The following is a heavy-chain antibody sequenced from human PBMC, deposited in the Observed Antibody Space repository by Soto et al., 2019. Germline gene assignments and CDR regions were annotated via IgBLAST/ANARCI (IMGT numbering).Heavy chain of an antibody. CDR2: IRKKVNSYST. CDR3: AREGSYYYYGMDV. D-gene: IGHD2-15*01. CDR1: GFTFSDHY. J-gene: IGHJ6*02. V-gene: IGHV3-72*01. Sequence: GGSLRLSCAASGFTFSDHYMDWVRQAPGKGLEWVGRIRKKVNSYSTEYAASVKGRFTISRDDSKNSLFLQMNSLRAEDTAVYYCAREGSYYYYGMDVWGQGTTVTVSS.